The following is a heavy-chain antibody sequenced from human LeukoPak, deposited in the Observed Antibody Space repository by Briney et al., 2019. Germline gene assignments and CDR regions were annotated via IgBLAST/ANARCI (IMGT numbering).Heavy chain of an antibody. CDR1: GFTFSSYW. CDR3: ARHQRGNSDAFDI. J-gene: IGHJ3*02. Sequence: PGGSLRLSCAASGFTFSSYWMSWVRQAPGKGLEWVANIKQDGSEKYYVDSVKGRFTISRDNAKNSLYLQMNSLRAEDTAVYYCARHQRGNSDAFDIWGQGTMVTVSS. D-gene: IGHD4-23*01. CDR2: IKQDGSEK. V-gene: IGHV3-7*01.